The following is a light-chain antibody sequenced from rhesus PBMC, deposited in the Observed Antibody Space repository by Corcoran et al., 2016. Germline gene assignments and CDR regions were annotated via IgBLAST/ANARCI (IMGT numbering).Light chain of an antibody. CDR2: KTS. V-gene: IGKV1-74*01. CDR3: QHNYGAPYS. CDR1: ENVDNY. Sequence: DIQLTQSPSSLSASVGDRISITCRASENVDNYLNWYHQSPGKAPKHRIYKTSHLQNGVPSRFSGSGSGTNYTFTISSLGSEDVGTYFCQHNYGAPYSFGQGTRVEIK. J-gene: IGKJ2*01.